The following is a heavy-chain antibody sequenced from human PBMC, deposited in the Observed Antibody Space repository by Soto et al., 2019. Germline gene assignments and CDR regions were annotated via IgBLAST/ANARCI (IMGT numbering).Heavy chain of an antibody. V-gene: IGHV4-31*03. Sequence: QVQLQESGPGLVKPSQTLSLTCTVSGGSISSGGYYWGWIRQHPGKGLEGIGYPYYSGSNNYNPSLKIRVTLSLDTSKNQFSVKLSSVTAADTAVYYCARLDNYTTRYYYYMDVWGKATTVTDSS. D-gene: IGHD4-4*01. CDR3: ARLDNYTTRYYYYMDV. CDR2: PYYSGSN. J-gene: IGHJ6*03. CDR1: GGSISSGGYY.